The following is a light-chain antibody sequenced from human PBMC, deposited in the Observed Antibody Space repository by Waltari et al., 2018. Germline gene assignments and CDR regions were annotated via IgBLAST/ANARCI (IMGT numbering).Light chain of an antibody. CDR3: QQRRKWPLT. V-gene: IGKV3D-20*02. CDR2: DAS. Sequence: ELVLTQSPGTLSLSPGERATLSCRASQSVSSNYLTWYQQKPGQAPRLLIYDASSRATGIPDRFSGSGSGTDFTLTISSLEPEDFAIYYCQQRRKWPLTFGGGTKVGIK. J-gene: IGKJ4*01. CDR1: QSVSSNY.